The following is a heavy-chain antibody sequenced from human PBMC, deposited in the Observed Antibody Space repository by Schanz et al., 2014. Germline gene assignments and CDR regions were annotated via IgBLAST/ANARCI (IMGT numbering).Heavy chain of an antibody. V-gene: IGHV1-46*01. CDR1: GYTFTSYY. J-gene: IGHJ4*02. CDR2: INPSGGST. Sequence: QVQLVQSGSEVRKPGASVKASCKASGYTFTSYYMHWVRQAPGQGLEWMGIINPSGGSTSYAQNFQGRVTMTRDTSLKTAYMEMTDLKFEDAGLYYCAIHYGDRPLWGQGTLIAVSS. D-gene: IGHD4-17*01. CDR3: AIHYGDRPL.